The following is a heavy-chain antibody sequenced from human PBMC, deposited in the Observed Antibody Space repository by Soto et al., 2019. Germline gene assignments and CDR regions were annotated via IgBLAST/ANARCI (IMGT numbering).Heavy chain of an antibody. J-gene: IGHJ6*02. CDR3: ATFPPYSSGWLYYYYYGMDV. CDR2: ISAYNGNT. V-gene: IGHV1-18*01. CDR1: GYTFTSYG. D-gene: IGHD6-19*01. Sequence: ASVKVSCKASGYTFTSYGICWVRQAPGQGLEWMGWISAYNGNTNYAQKLQGRVTMTTDTSTSTAYMELRSLRSDDTAVYYCATFPPYSSGWLYYYYYGMDVWGQGTTVTVSS.